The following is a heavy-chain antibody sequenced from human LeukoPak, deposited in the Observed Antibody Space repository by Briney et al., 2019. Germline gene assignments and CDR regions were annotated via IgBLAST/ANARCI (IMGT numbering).Heavy chain of an antibody. Sequence: GGSLRLSCAASGFNFSSYAMHWVRQAPGKGLEWVAVISYDGSNKYYADSVKGRFTISRDNSKNTLYLQMNSLRAEDTAVYYCARAHGVVVGWFDPWGQGTLVTVSS. V-gene: IGHV3-30*04. CDR1: GFNFSSYA. D-gene: IGHD2-21*01. CDR3: ARAHGVVVGWFDP. CDR2: ISYDGSNK. J-gene: IGHJ5*02.